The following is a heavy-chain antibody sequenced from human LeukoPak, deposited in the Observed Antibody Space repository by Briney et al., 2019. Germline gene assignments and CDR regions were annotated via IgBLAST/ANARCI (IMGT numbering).Heavy chain of an antibody. D-gene: IGHD6-19*01. CDR1: GFTFNSYT. V-gene: IGHV3-21*01. CDR3: ARVSAHAGIAVAASDY. CDR2: ISTSSSYI. J-gene: IGHJ4*02. Sequence: GGSLRLSCAASGFTFNSYTMNWVRQAPGKGLEWVSSISTSSSYIYYADSVKGRFTISRDNAKNSLYLQMNSLRAEDTAVYYCARVSAHAGIAVAASDYWGQGTLVTVSS.